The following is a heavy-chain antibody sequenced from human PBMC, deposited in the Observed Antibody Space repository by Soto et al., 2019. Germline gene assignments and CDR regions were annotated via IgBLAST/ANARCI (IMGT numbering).Heavy chain of an antibody. CDR1: GFTFPSSA. D-gene: IGHD1-1*01. CDR3: AADVQTPDYMDV. J-gene: IGHJ6*03. Sequence: SVKVSCKASGFTFPSSAMQWVRQARGQRLEWIGWIVVGSGNTNYAQKFQERVTITRDMSTSTAYMELSSLRSEDTAVYYCAADVQTPDYMDVWGKETTVTVSS. CDR2: IVVGSGNT. V-gene: IGHV1-58*02.